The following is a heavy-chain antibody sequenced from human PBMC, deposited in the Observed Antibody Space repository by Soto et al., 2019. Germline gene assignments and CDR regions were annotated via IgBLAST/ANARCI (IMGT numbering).Heavy chain of an antibody. D-gene: IGHD3-16*01. CDR1: GYPFTNYG. CDR2: ISPYNGNT. CDR3: ARSGSNAYYLDY. Sequence: QVQLVQSGAEVKKPGASVKVSCKASGYPFTNYGLNWVRQAPGQGLEWMGWISPYNGNTNYAQMLQGRVTMTTDTATSTAYMELRSLRSDDTAVYYCARSGSNAYYLDYWGQGTLVTVSS. J-gene: IGHJ4*02. V-gene: IGHV1-18*01.